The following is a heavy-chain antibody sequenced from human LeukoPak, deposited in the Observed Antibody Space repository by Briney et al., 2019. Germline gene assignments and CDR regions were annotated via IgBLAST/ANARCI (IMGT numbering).Heavy chain of an antibody. CDR2: INTNTGNA. D-gene: IGHD6-13*01. CDR3: TRGIFWGNSWPRTYYFDS. CDR1: GCTFTSYA. Sequence: GASVKVSCKASGCTFTSYAMNWVRQAPGQGLEWMGWINTNTGNATYAQGFTGRFVFSLDTSVSTADLQISSLKAEDTAVYYCTRGIFWGNSWPRTYYFDSWGQGTLVTVSS. V-gene: IGHV7-4-1*02. J-gene: IGHJ4*02.